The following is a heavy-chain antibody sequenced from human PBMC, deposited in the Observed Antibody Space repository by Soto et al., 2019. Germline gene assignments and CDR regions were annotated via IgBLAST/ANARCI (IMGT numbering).Heavy chain of an antibody. CDR3: AIIRFLGWLYVPH. D-gene: IGHD3-3*01. Sequence: PGGSLRLSCAASGFTFSSYAMSWVRQAPGKGLEWVSAISGSGGSTYYADSVKGRFTISRDNSKNTLYLQVNSLRAEDTAVYYCAIIRFLGWLYVPHGGEGTLVTVPS. CDR2: ISGSGGST. J-gene: IGHJ4*02. V-gene: IGHV3-23*01. CDR1: GFTFSSYA.